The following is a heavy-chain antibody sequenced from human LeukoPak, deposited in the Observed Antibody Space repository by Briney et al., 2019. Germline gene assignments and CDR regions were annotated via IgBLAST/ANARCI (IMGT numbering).Heavy chain of an antibody. Sequence: GGSLRLSCAASGFAFSTYWMHWVRQAPGKGLVWVSRLSPDGSSSVSANSVKGRFTISRDNAEKTLYLQMTSLRAEDTAVYYCARDGPDDSGEYYYYYYGMDVWGQGTTVTVSS. D-gene: IGHD3-22*01. CDR3: ARDGPDDSGEYYYYYYGMDV. J-gene: IGHJ6*02. CDR1: GFAFSTYW. CDR2: LSPDGSSS. V-gene: IGHV3-74*01.